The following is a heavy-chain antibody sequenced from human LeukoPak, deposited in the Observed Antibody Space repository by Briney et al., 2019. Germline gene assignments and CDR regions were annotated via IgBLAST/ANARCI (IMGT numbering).Heavy chain of an antibody. CDR3: ARVANITTFGMDV. D-gene: IGHD3-9*01. Sequence: PGRSLRLSCAASGFTFSSFGMHWVRQAPGKGLEWVADIWYDGSKKYYADSVKGRFTISRDNSKNTLYLQMGSLRGEDTSVYYCARVANITTFGMDVWGQGTTVTVSS. CDR2: IWYDGSKK. J-gene: IGHJ6*02. CDR1: GFTFSSFG. V-gene: IGHV3-33*01.